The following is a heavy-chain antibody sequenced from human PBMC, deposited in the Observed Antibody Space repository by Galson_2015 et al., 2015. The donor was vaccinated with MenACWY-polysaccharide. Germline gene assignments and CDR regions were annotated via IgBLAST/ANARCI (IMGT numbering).Heavy chain of an antibody. CDR3: ANGGYYDILTGYSLDY. CDR2: LSYDGSEP. V-gene: IGHV3-30*18. D-gene: IGHD3-9*01. J-gene: IGHJ4*02. Sequence: SLRISCAFSGLLFSKYGMLWVRQAPGKGVEWAAALSYDGSEPYYAAYVMGRFPVYRDNSKNTVYLHMNMLNVEATAVYHCANGGYYDILTGYSLDYCSLVTLVTVSS. CDR1: GLLFSKYG.